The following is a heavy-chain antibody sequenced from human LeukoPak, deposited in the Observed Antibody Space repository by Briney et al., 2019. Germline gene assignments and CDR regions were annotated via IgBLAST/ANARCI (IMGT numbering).Heavy chain of an antibody. CDR1: GFTFSSYE. V-gene: IGHV3-48*03. CDR2: ISSSGNAI. J-gene: IGHJ4*02. D-gene: IGHD5-12*01. Sequence: GGSLRLSCAASGFTFSSYEMNWVRQAPGKGLEWVSYISSSGNAINYADSVKGRFTISRDNAKNSLYLQMNSLRAEDTAVYYCARGAYEFDYWGQGTLVTVSS. CDR3: ARGAYEFDY.